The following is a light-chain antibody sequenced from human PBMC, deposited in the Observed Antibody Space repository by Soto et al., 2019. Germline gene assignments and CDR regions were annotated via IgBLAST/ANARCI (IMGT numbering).Light chain of an antibody. J-gene: IGKJ1*01. Sequence: EIVVTQSPGTLSLSPGEIATLFCRASQSVSSSYLAWYQQKPGQAPRLLIYGASSPATGTPDRFSGSGSGTDFTLTISRLEPEDFAVYYCRHHGTSPPSWTVGQGTMVEIK. V-gene: IGKV3-20*01. CDR2: GAS. CDR1: QSVSSSY. CDR3: RHHGTSPPSWT.